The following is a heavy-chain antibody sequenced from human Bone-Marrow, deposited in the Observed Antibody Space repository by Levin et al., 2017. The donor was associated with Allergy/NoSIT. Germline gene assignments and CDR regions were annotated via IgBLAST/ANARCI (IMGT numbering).Heavy chain of an antibody. CDR2: IYNSGTT. J-gene: IGHJ6*03. CDR3: ARGAHDCTGTSCYGGYYYYHMDV. CDR1: GGSINNNEYS. D-gene: IGHD2-2*01. Sequence: SETLSLTCAVSGGSINNNEYSWSWIRQPPGKGLEWIGYIYNSGTTYHNPSLTSRLTISVDTSKNQFSLKLFSVTAADTAVYYCARGAHDCTGTSCYGGYYYYHMDVWGTGTTVTVSS. V-gene: IGHV4-30-4*07.